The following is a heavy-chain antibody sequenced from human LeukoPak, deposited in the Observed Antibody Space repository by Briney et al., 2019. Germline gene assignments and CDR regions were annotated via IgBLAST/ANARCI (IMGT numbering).Heavy chain of an antibody. V-gene: IGHV3-23*01. J-gene: IGHJ4*02. CDR3: AKDRRKLGTFEY. CDR1: GFIFSSYA. D-gene: IGHD7-27*01. Sequence: GGSLRLSCAASGFIFSSYAMSWVREAPGKGLEWVATLSGSGGDTYYADSVKGRFTVSRDNAHNSLHLQMDSLRAEDTGVYFCAKDRRKLGTFEYWGQGTLVTVSS. CDR2: LSGSGGDT.